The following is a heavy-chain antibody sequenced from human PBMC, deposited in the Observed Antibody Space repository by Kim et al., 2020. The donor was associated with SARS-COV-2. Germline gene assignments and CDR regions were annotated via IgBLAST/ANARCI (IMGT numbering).Heavy chain of an antibody. Sequence: SETLSLTCTVSGGSISSYYWSWIRQPPGKGLEWIGYIYYSGSTNYNPSLKSRVTISVDTSNNQFSLKLSSVTAADTAVYYCARGRVWFRELSHGMDVWGQGTTVTVSS. CDR3: ARGRVWFRELSHGMDV. CDR1: GGSISSYY. J-gene: IGHJ6*02. D-gene: IGHD3-10*01. CDR2: IYYSGST. V-gene: IGHV4-59*13.